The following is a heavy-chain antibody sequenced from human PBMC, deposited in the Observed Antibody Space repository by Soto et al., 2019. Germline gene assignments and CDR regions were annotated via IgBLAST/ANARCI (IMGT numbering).Heavy chain of an antibody. Sequence: QVQLVQSGAEVKKPGASVKVSCKASGYTFTHYYIHWVRQAPGQGLEWMGIINPNGGSTTYAQKFRARFTMTRDTSTSTVYMELSSLRSEDSAVYYCATSVNSAMAFDYWGQGTVVTVSS. CDR2: INPNGGST. CDR3: ATSVNSAMAFDY. V-gene: IGHV1-46*01. CDR1: GYTFTHYY. J-gene: IGHJ4*02. D-gene: IGHD5-18*01.